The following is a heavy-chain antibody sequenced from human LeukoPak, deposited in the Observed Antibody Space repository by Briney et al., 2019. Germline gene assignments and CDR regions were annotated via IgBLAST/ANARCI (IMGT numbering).Heavy chain of an antibody. CDR1: GGSISSYY. J-gene: IGHJ6*03. Sequence: SETLSLTCTVSGGSISSYYWSWIRQPAGKGLEWIGRIYTSGSTNYNPSLKSRVTISVGTSKNQFSLKLSSVTAADTAVYYCARITIFGVVIAPPYYYYYYMDVWGKGSTVTVSS. V-gene: IGHV4-4*07. CDR3: ARITIFGVVIAPPYYYYYYMDV. CDR2: IYTSGST. D-gene: IGHD3-3*01.